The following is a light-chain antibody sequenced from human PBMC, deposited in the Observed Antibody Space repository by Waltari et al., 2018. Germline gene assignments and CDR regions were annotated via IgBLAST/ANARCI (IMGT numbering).Light chain of an antibody. CDR1: SSDVGGYNL. CDR3: CSYAGSLVV. J-gene: IGLJ2*01. CDR2: EGR. Sequence: QSALTQPASVSGSPGQSITISCTGTSSDVGGYNLVSWYQQHPGKAPNLLIDEGRQRPSGVSTRFSGSKSGSPASLTISGLQAEDEADYYCCSYAGSLVVFGGGTKLTVL. V-gene: IGLV2-23*01.